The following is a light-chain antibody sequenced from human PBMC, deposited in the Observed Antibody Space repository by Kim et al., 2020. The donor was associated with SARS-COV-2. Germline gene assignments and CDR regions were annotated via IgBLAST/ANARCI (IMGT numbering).Light chain of an antibody. CDR3: QQYDNLPLT. V-gene: IGKV1-33*01. J-gene: IGKJ4*01. Sequence: SVGDTVTLTCQASQDIRNNYLNWYQQKPGKAPKLLIFDASILEIGVPSRFSGSGSGTDFTFTISSLQPEDVATYYCQQYDNLPLTFGGGTKVDIK. CDR2: DAS. CDR1: QDIRNNY.